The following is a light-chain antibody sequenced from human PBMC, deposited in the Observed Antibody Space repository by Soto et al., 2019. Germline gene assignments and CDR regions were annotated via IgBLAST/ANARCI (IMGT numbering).Light chain of an antibody. CDR3: QHYTIRPPWT. V-gene: IGKV3-15*01. CDR1: QSVSTN. CDR2: GAS. J-gene: IGKJ1*01. Sequence: EILMTQSPATLSVSPGDRATLSCRASQSVSTNLAWYQQSPGQAPRLLIYGASTRATGIPARFSGSGSGPDFTLTLRSLLSDDFAVYYCQHYTIRPPWTFGQGTKV.